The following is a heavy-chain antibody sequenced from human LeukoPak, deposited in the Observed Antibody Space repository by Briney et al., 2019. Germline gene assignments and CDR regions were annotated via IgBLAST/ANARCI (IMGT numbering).Heavy chain of an antibody. CDR1: GYTFTDYY. CDR2: INPNSGGT. Sequence: ASVKVSCKASGYTFTDYYIHWVRQAPGQGLEWMGWINPNSGGTKYAQKFKGRVTMTRDTSISTAYMELSRLRSDDTAVYYCARDAIAAAGTQLPYYYYYMDVWGKGTTVTISS. D-gene: IGHD6-13*01. V-gene: IGHV1-2*02. CDR3: ARDAIAAAGTQLPYYYYYMDV. J-gene: IGHJ6*03.